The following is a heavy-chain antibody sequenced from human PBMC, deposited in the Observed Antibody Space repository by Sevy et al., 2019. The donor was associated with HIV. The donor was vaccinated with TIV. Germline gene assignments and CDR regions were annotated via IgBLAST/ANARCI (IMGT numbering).Heavy chain of an antibody. CDR2: ISNSDENT. Sequence: GGSLRLACVASGFTFTNYGMHWVRRAPGKGLEWVSGISNSDENTDYADSVRGRFTVSRDNSKITVYLQLSRLSAEDTAIYYCAKEWTLLSDWYGDFDYWGQGTLVTVSS. J-gene: IGHJ4*02. D-gene: IGHD6-19*01. CDR3: AKEWTLLSDWYGDFDY. CDR1: GFTFTNYG. V-gene: IGHV3-23*01.